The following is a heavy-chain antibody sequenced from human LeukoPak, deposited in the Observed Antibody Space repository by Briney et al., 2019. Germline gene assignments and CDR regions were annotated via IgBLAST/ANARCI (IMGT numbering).Heavy chain of an antibody. CDR1: GYTFTGYY. CDR2: INPNSGGT. J-gene: IGHJ3*02. V-gene: IGHV1-2*02. D-gene: IGHD3-9*01. Sequence: ASVKVSCKASGYTFTGYYMHWVRQAPGQGLEWMGWINPNSGGTNYAQKFQGRVTMTRDTSISTAYMELSRLRSDDTAVYYCASGGDILTAHDAFDIWGQGTMVTVSS. CDR3: ASGGDILTAHDAFDI.